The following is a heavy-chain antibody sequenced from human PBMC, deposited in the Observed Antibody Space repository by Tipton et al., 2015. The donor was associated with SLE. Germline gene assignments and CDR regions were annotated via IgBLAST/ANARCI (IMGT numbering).Heavy chain of an antibody. CDR1: GFTFSSYW. Sequence: LSLTCAASGFTFSSYWMSWVRQAPGKGLEWVANIKQDGSEKYYVDSVKGRFTISRDNAKNSLYLQMNSLRAEDTAVYYCARVRRDYYDSSGPIDSGFDFWGQGTLVTVSS. CDR3: ARVRRDYYDSSGPIDSGFDF. CDR2: IKQDGSEK. J-gene: IGHJ4*02. D-gene: IGHD3-22*01. V-gene: IGHV3-7*01.